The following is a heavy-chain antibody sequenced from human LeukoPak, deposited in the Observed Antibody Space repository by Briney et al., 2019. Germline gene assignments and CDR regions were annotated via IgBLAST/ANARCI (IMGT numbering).Heavy chain of an antibody. CDR1: GYSLSELS. J-gene: IGHJ4*02. V-gene: IGHV1-24*01. CDR3: AAGGVYDLLDN. Sequence: GASVKVSCKVSGYSLSELSMHWVRQAPGKGLEWMGGFDPENGEAVYAQKFQGRVTMTEDTSTDTSYMELNSVKSEDTAVYYCAAGGVYDLLDNWGQGTLVTVSS. CDR2: FDPENGEA. D-gene: IGHD2-8*01.